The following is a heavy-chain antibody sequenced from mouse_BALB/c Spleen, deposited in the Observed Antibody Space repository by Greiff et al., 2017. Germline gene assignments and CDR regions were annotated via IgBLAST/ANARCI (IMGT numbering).Heavy chain of an antibody. CDR3: NAYGNYGRFAD. D-gene: IGHD2-1*01. V-gene: IGHV14-4*02. CDR1: GFNIKDYY. J-gene: IGHJ3*01. CDR2: IDPENGDT. Sequence: VQLQQSGAELVRPGASVKLSCTASGFNIKDYYMHWVKQRPEQGLEWIGWIDPENGDTEYAPKFQGKATMTADTSSNTDYLQLSSLTSEDTAVYYCNAYGNYGRFADWGQGTLVTVSA.